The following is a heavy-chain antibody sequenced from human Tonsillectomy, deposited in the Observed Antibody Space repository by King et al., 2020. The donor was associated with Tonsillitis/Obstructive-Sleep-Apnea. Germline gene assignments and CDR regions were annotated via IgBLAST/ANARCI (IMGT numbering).Heavy chain of an antibody. V-gene: IGHV1-46*01. D-gene: IGHD2-15*01. CDR3: VRDEKDGRHLDF. J-gene: IGHJ4*02. CDR2: INPSDVKT. Sequence: VQLVQSGAEVKKPGASVKISCKASGYTFTRNYIHWVRQAPGQGLEWMGIINPSDVKTTYAQDFQGRVTMTSDTSTSTVNMELNNLRSADTAVYYCVRDEKDGRHLDFGGQGSLVTVSS. CDR1: GYTFTRNY.